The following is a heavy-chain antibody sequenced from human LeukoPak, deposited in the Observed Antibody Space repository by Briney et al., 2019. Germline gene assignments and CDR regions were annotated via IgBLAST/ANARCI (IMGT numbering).Heavy chain of an antibody. Sequence: ASVKVSCKASGYTFTGYGISWVRQAPGQGLEWMGCITTYNGNTNFAQKVQGRVTMTTDTSTSTAYIQLSSLRSDDTAVYYCARVSSTTYRDWFDPWGRGTLVTVSS. J-gene: IGHJ5*02. D-gene: IGHD2/OR15-2a*01. CDR1: GYTFTGYG. CDR3: ARVSSTTYRDWFDP. V-gene: IGHV1-18*01. CDR2: ITTYNGNT.